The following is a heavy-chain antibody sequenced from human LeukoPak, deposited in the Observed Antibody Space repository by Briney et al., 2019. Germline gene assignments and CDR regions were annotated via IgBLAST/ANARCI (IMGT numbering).Heavy chain of an antibody. Sequence: GGSLGLSCAASGFTFSSYSMNWVRQAPGKGLEWVSYISSSSTIYYADSVKGRFTISRDDSKNTLYLQMNSLRAEDTAVYYCANVWGVVVAARFWGKGTTVTISS. J-gene: IGHJ6*04. CDR3: ANVWGVVVAARF. CDR2: ISSSSTI. D-gene: IGHD2-15*01. V-gene: IGHV3-48*01. CDR1: GFTFSSYS.